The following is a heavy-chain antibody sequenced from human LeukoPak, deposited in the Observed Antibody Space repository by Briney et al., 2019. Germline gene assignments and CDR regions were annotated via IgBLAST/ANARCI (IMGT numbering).Heavy chain of an antibody. CDR3: TRGMIRGVQGP. CDR1: VYTFIDYD. Sequence: ASVTVSCKTSVYTFIDYDINWVRQATGQGLEWMGWMNPNSGNTGYAQKFQGRVTMTRDTSMRTAYMELSSLRSEDTAVYYCTRGMIRGVQGPWGQGTLVTVSS. CDR2: MNPNSGNT. D-gene: IGHD3-10*01. V-gene: IGHV1-8*01. J-gene: IGHJ5*02.